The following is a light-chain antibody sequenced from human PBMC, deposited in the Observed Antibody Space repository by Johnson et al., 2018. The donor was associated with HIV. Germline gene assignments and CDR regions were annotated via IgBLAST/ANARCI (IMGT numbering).Light chain of an antibody. CDR3: GTWDNSLSARV. J-gene: IGLJ1*01. CDR2: DNN. V-gene: IGLV1-51*01. Sequence: QLVLTQPPSVSAAPGQKVTISCSGSSSNIGNNYVSWYQQFPGTAPKLLIYDNNKRPSGIPDRFSGSKSGTSATLGITGLQTGDEADYYCGTWDNSLSARVFGTGTKVTVL. CDR1: SSNIGNNY.